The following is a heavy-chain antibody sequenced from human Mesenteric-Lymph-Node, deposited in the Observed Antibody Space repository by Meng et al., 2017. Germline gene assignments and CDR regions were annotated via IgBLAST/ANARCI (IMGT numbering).Heavy chain of an antibody. V-gene: IGHV3-30*04. CDR1: GFTFSSYA. CDR3: ARETPSCGGDCYDL. CDR2: ISYDGSNK. Sequence: GESLKISCAASGFTFSSYAMHWVRQAPGKGLEWVAVISYDGSNKYYADSVKGRFTISRDNSKNTLYLQMNSLRAEDTAVYYCARETPSCGGDCYDLWGQGTQVTVSS. J-gene: IGHJ5*02. D-gene: IGHD2-21*01.